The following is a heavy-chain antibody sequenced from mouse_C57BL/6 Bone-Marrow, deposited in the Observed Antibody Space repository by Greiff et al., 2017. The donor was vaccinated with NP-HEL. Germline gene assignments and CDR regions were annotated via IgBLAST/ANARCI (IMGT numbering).Heavy chain of an antibody. J-gene: IGHJ4*01. D-gene: IGHD2-4*01. CDR2: FYPGSGSI. CDR1: GYTFTEYT. V-gene: IGHV1-62-2*01. Sequence: VQLQQSGAELVKPGASVKLSCKASGYTFTEYTIHWVKQRSGQGLEWIGWFYPGSGSIKYNEKFKDKATLTADKSSSTVYMELSRLTSEDSAVYFCARHEDRAYDYLYYYAMDYWGQGTSVTVSS. CDR3: ARHEDRAYDYLYYYAMDY.